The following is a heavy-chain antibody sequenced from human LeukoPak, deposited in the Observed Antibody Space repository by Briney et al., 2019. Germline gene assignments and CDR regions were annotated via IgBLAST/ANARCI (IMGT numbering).Heavy chain of an antibody. D-gene: IGHD6-13*01. CDR3: ARHSRGPAAGPAFDY. Sequence: SETLSLTCTVSGGSISNYYWGWIRQPPGKGLEWIGSVYYSGSTYYNPSLKSRVTISVDTSKNQFSLSSVTAEDTAVYYCARHSRGPAAGPAFDYRGQGTLVTVSS. CDR2: VYYSGST. CDR1: GGSISNYY. V-gene: IGHV4-39*01. J-gene: IGHJ4*02.